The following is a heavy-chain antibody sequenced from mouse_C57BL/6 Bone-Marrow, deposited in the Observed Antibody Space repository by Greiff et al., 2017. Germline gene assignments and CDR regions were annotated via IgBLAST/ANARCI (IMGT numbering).Heavy chain of an antibody. CDR1: GYTFTSYW. Sequence: QVQLQQPGAELVKPGASVTLSCKASGYTFTSYWMHWVKQRPGRGLEWIGRIDPNSGGTKYNEKFKSKATLTVDKPSSTAYMQLSSLTSEDSAVYYCARPSHITTVKGFAYWGQGTLVTVSA. D-gene: IGHD1-1*01. J-gene: IGHJ3*01. V-gene: IGHV1-72*01. CDR3: ARPSHITTVKGFAY. CDR2: IDPNSGGT.